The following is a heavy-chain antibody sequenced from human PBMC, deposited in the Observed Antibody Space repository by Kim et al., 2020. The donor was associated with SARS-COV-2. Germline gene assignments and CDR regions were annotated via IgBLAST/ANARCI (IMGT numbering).Heavy chain of an antibody. D-gene: IGHD3-10*01. CDR1: GDSITHYF. V-gene: IGHV4-59*08. J-gene: IGHJ5*01. Sequence: SETLSLTCTVSGDSITHYFWNWIRQSPGNGLEWIGHVSHSGNNVYNPSFESRVTLFMDTAKNQFSLNLRSVTDADTAVSYCARRVSMGNWCSSDPSNWL. CDR3: ARRVSMGNWCSSDPSNWL. CDR2: VSHSGNN.